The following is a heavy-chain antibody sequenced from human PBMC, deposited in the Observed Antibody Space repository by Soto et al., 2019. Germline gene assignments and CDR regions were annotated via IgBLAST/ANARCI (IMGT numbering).Heavy chain of an antibody. V-gene: IGHV3-7*01. CDR2: IKQDGSEK. Sequence: GGSLRLSCAASGFTFSSYWMSWVRQAPGKGLEWGANIKQDGSEKYYVDSVKGRFTISRDNAKNSLYLQMNSLRAEDTAVYYCARQKSGYDPPGAFDIWGQGTMVTVSS. CDR3: ARQKSGYDPPGAFDI. D-gene: IGHD5-12*01. J-gene: IGHJ3*02. CDR1: GFTFSSYW.